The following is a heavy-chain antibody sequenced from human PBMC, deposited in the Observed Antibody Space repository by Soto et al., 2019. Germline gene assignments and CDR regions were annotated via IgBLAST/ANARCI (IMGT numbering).Heavy chain of an antibody. Sequence: GASVKGACKASGYSFTIYGISWVRQTPEQGLEWMGWINADNGNTNYSQKFQGRVTITTDTSASTAYMELSSLRSEDTAVYYCARSPLLITMIVVAPDYWGQGTLVTVPS. CDR2: INADNGNT. CDR1: GYSFTIYG. D-gene: IGHD3-22*01. CDR3: ARSPLLITMIVVAPDY. V-gene: IGHV1-18*01. J-gene: IGHJ4*02.